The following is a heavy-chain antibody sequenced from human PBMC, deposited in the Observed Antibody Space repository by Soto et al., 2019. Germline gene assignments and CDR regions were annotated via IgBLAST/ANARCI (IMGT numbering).Heavy chain of an antibody. CDR1: GFTFSSYW. CDR2: IKQDGSEK. J-gene: IGHJ3*02. CDR3: ARSCPRSSYCLDAFDI. D-gene: IGHD6-6*01. V-gene: IGHV3-7*05. Sequence: EVQLVESGGGLVQPGGSLRLSCAASGFTFSSYWMSWVRQAPGKGLEWVANIKQDGSEKYYVDSVKGRFTISRDNAKNTLYLQMNSLRDEDTAVYYCARSCPRSSYCLDAFDIWGQGTMVTVSS.